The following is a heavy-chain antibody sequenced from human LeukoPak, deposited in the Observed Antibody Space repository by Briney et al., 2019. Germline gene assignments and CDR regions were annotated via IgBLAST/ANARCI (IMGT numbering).Heavy chain of an antibody. J-gene: IGHJ3*01. CDR3: ARITANGGSDDAFDV. CDR2: VTDGGYT. V-gene: IGHV4-34*01. CDR1: SESLSAYW. D-gene: IGHD2-8*01. Sequence: SETLSLTCAIYSESLSAYWWTWVRQPPGAGLEWIGEVTDGGYTNYKSSLKSRVSILVDTSKNQFSLRLTSVTAADTAMYYCARITANGGSDDAFDVWAQGTMISVSS.